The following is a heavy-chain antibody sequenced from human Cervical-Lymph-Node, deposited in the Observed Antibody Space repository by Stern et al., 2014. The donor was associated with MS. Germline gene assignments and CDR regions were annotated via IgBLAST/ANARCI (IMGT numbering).Heavy chain of an antibody. J-gene: IGHJ6*02. V-gene: IGHV5-10-1*03. CDR1: GYSFTKYW. CDR3: ARAAVNTFFSLDV. D-gene: IGHD4-17*01. CDR2: IDPSDSFT. Sequence: EVQLVQSGAEVKKPGESLRISCQGSGYSFTKYWINWVRQMPGKGLEWMGRIDPSDSFTNYSPVFQGHVNISTDTSSATAYLQWSSLKASDTAIYFCARAAVNTFFSLDVWGQGTTVTVSS.